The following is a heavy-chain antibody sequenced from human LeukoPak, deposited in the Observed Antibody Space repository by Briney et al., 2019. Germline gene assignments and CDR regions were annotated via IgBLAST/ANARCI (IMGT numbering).Heavy chain of an antibody. CDR3: ARSGLDSRYYFGMDV. CDR2: IYYSGST. CDR1: GGSISSYY. D-gene: IGHD5-12*01. Sequence: SETLSLTCTVSGGSISSYYWSWIRRPPGGGLEWIGYIYYSGSTNYNPSLKRRVTISLDTSKSQFSPKLRSVTAADAAVYYCARSGLDSRYYFGMDVWGQGTTVTVSS. J-gene: IGHJ6*02. V-gene: IGHV4-59*01.